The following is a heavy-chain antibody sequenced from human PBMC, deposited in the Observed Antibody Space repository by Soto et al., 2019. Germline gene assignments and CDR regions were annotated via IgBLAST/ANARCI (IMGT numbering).Heavy chain of an antibody. CDR1: GFAFNNYG. J-gene: IGHJ4*02. D-gene: IGHD2-2*01. V-gene: IGHV3-21*01. Sequence: GGSLRLSSPVSGFAFNNYGINWVRQAPGQGLEWVSSISKSDYTYYSDSVKGRFTISRDNAKNSVSLQMNTLRVEDTAVYYCAREDSIIIPAVSDFWGQGTLVTVSS. CDR2: ISKSDYT. CDR3: AREDSIIIPAVSDF.